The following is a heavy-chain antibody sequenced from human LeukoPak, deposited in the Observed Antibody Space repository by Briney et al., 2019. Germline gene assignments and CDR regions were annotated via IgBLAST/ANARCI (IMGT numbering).Heavy chain of an antibody. V-gene: IGHV3-33*01. CDR3: ARDADMVRGVLCYYYGMDV. CDR1: GFTFSSYG. J-gene: IGHJ6*02. Sequence: GRSLRLSCAASGFTFSSYGMHWVRQAPGNWLEWVAVIWYDGSNKYYADSVKGRFTISRDNSKNTLYLQMNSLRAEDTAVYYCARDADMVRGVLCYYYGMDVWGQGTTVTVSS. CDR2: IWYDGSNK. D-gene: IGHD3-10*01.